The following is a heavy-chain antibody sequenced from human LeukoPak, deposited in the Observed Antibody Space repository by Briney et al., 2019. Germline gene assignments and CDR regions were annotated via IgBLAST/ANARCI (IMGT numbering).Heavy chain of an antibody. J-gene: IGHJ4*02. V-gene: IGHV3-23*01. Sequence: GGTLRLSCAASGFTFSSYGMSWVRQAPGKGLEWVSAISGSGGSTYYADSVKGRFTISRDNSKNTLYLQMNSLRAEDTAVYYCAKEKIAAAGTRLDYWGQGTLVTVSS. CDR1: GFTFSSYG. CDR2: ISGSGGST. D-gene: IGHD6-13*01. CDR3: AKEKIAAAGTRLDY.